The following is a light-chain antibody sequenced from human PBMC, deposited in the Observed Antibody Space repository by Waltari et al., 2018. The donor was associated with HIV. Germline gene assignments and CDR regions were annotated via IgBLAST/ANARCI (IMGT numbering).Light chain of an antibody. J-gene: IGLJ2*01. CDR3: QVWDESSEHVV. CDR1: NIGIKT. Sequence: SYVLTQAPSVSVAPGQAASITCGGNNIGIKTVHWYQQKPGQAPVLVVYDDIDRPSGIPERFSGSNSGNTATLTISRVEAGDEADYYCQVWDESSEHVVFGGGTKVTVL. CDR2: DDI. V-gene: IGLV3-21*02.